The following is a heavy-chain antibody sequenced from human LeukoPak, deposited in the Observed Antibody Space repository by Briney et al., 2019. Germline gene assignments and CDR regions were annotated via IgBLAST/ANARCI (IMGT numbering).Heavy chain of an antibody. D-gene: IGHD1-26*01. CDR3: ARGQWELSTYYFDY. J-gene: IGHJ4*02. Sequence: GGSLRLSCAASGFTSSSYSMNWVRQAPGKGLEWVSSISSSSYIYYADSVKGRFTISRDNAKNSLYLQMNSLRAEDTAVYYCARGQWELSTYYFDYWGQGTLVTVSS. V-gene: IGHV3-21*01. CDR1: GFTSSSYS. CDR2: ISSSSYI.